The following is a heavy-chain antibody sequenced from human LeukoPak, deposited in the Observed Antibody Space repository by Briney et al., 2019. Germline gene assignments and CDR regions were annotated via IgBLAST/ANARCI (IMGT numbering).Heavy chain of an antibody. J-gene: IGHJ4*02. CDR2: IIPIFGIA. V-gene: IGHV1-69*04. D-gene: IGHD2-21*02. CDR1: GGTFSSYA. Sequence: SVKVSCTASGGTFSSYAISWVRQAPGQGLEWMGRIIPIFGIANYAQRFQGRVTITADKSTSTAYMELSSLRSEDTAVYYCARIAHCGGDCYLFDYWGQGTLVTVSS. CDR3: ARIAHCGGDCYLFDY.